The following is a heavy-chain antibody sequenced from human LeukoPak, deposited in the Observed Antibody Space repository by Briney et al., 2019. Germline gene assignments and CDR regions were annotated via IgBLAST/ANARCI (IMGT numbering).Heavy chain of an antibody. J-gene: IGHJ5*02. CDR3: VRGNGNVGGRLDP. Sequence: GGSLRLSCAASGFTVSSNYMSWVRQAPGKGLEWVSAISGSGGSTCYADSVKGRFTISRDNSKNTLYLQMTSLRVDDTAIYYCVRGNGNVGGRLDPWGQGAWVTVSS. CDR2: ISGSGGST. D-gene: IGHD1-1*01. CDR1: GFTVSSNY. V-gene: IGHV3-23*01.